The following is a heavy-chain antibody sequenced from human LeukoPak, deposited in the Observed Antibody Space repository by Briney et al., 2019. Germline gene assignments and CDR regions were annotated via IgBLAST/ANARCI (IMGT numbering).Heavy chain of an antibody. CDR2: IKHDGSEK. D-gene: IGHD3-22*01. CDR1: GFTFSSYW. CDR3: ARVYYYDNPFDY. Sequence: GGSLRLSCTASGFTFSSYWMSWVRQAPGKGLEWVANIKHDGSEKYYVDSVKGRFTISRDNAKNSLYLQMNSPRAEDTAVYYCARVYYYDNPFDYWGQGTLVTVSS. J-gene: IGHJ4*02. V-gene: IGHV3-7*01.